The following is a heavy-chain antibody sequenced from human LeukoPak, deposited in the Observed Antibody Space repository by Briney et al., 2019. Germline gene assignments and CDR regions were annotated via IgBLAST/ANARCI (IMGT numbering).Heavy chain of an antibody. CDR3: ARDRLHYGEYEKTFDY. J-gene: IGHJ4*02. CDR1: GFNLANYA. V-gene: IGHV3-30*04. Sequence: GGSLRLSCTASGFNLANYAMHWVRQAPGKGLEWVTLISYSGDNTYYADSVKGRFTISRDNGKNSLYLQMNSLRAEDTAVYYCARDRLHYGEYEKTFDYWGQGTLVTVSS. CDR2: ISYSGDNT. D-gene: IGHD4-17*01.